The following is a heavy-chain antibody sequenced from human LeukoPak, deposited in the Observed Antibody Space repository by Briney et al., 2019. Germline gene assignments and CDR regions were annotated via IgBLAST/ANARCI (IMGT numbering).Heavy chain of an antibody. Sequence: PSETLSLTCAVYGGSFSGYYWSWIRQPPGKGLGWIGEINHSGSTNYNPSLKSRVTISVDTSKNQFSLKLSSVTAADTAVYYCARGRRGSSSGYWFDPWGQGTLVTVSS. D-gene: IGHD6-6*01. V-gene: IGHV4-34*01. CDR1: GGSFSGYY. CDR3: ARGRRGSSSGYWFDP. CDR2: INHSGST. J-gene: IGHJ5*02.